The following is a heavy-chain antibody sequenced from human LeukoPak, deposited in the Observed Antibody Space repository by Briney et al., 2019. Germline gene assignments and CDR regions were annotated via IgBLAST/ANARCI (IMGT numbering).Heavy chain of an antibody. CDR2: IRYDGTT. Sequence: GGSLRLSCAASGFTFSSYSMNWVRQAPGKGLEWVSYIRYDGTTYYADSVKGRFTISRNNARNSLSLQMNSLRAEDTAIYYCARDPHALDYWGPGTLVTVST. D-gene: IGHD2-2*01. V-gene: IGHV3-48*01. CDR1: GFTFSSYS. CDR3: ARDPHALDY. J-gene: IGHJ4*01.